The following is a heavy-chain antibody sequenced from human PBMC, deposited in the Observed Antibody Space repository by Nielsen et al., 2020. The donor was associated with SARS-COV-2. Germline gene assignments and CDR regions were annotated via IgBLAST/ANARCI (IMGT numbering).Heavy chain of an antibody. Sequence: GESLKISCAASGFTFSSYGMHWVRQAPGKGLEWVAVISYDGSNKYYADSVKGRFTISRDNSKNTLYLQMNSLRAEDTAVYYCAKDEGVDLWWQPSYYFDYWGQGTLVTVSS. D-gene: IGHD2-21*01. CDR1: GFTFSSYG. J-gene: IGHJ4*02. V-gene: IGHV3-30*18. CDR2: ISYDGSNK. CDR3: AKDEGVDLWWQPSYYFDY.